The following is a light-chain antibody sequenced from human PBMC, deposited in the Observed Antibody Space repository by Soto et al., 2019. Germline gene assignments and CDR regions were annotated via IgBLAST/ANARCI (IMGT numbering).Light chain of an antibody. V-gene: IGLV1-40*01. J-gene: IGLJ2*01. CDR1: SSNIGAGFD. Sequence: QSVLTQPPSVSGAPGQRVTISCTGSSSNIGAGFDVHWYQHLPGTAPKLLIYTNNNRPSGVPDRISGSKSGTSASLAITGLQAEDEADYYCQSYDSRLSVVFGGGTKLTVL. CDR3: QSYDSRLSVV. CDR2: TNN.